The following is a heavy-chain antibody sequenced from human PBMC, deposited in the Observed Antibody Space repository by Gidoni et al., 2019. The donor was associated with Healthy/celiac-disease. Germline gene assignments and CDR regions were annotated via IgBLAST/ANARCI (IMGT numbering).Heavy chain of an antibody. CDR2: IIPIFGTA. J-gene: IGHJ3*02. D-gene: IGHD1-26*01. V-gene: IGHV1-69*06. CDR3: ARESGIVGATKDAFDI. Sequence: QVQLVQPGAEVKKPGSSVKVSCKASGGTFSSYAISWVRQAPGQGLEWMGGIIPIFGTANYAQKFQGRVTITADKSTSTAYMELSSLRSEDTAVYYCARESGIVGATKDAFDIWGQGTMVTVSS. CDR1: GGTFSSYA.